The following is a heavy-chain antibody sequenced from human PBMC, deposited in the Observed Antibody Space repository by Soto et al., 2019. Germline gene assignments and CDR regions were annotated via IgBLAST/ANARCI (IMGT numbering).Heavy chain of an antibody. CDR2: IYPSDSDT. J-gene: IGHJ4*02. V-gene: IGHV5-51*01. D-gene: IGHD3-3*01. Sequence: GESLKISCKGSGYNFAGYWVAWVRQMPGKGLELMGIIYPSDSDTRYRPSFQGQVTISADKSISSAYLQWSSLRASDTAMYYCARGGVSTRTFDYWGQGTPVTVSS. CDR1: GYNFAGYW. CDR3: ARGGVSTRTFDY.